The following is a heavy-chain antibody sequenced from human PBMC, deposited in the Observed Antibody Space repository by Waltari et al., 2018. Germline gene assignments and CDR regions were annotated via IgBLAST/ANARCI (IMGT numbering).Heavy chain of an antibody. CDR3: ARGTAAARARYNWFDP. CDR1: GYTFTGYY. Sequence: QVQLVQSGAEVKKPGASVKVSCKASGYTFTGYYMHWVRQAPGQGLEWMGWINPNRCGTNYAQKFQGRVTMTRDTSISTAYMELSRLRSDDTAVYYCARGTAAARARYNWFDPWGQGTLVTVSS. V-gene: IGHV1-2*02. D-gene: IGHD6-13*01. CDR2: INPNRCGT. J-gene: IGHJ5*02.